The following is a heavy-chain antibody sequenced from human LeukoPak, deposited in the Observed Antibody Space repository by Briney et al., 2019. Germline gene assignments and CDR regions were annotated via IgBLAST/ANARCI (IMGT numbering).Heavy chain of an antibody. D-gene: IGHD3-16*01. V-gene: IGHV4-39*07. J-gene: IGHJ5*02. CDR1: GGSISSTNYY. CDR3: ARDYDGFDP. CDR2: IVYSGGT. Sequence: SETLSLTCTISGGSISSTNYYWGWIRQPPGKGLEWIGSIVYSGGTFYNPSLKSRVTVSVETSKNQFSLRLTSVTAADTAIYYCARDYDGFDPWGQGTLVTVSS.